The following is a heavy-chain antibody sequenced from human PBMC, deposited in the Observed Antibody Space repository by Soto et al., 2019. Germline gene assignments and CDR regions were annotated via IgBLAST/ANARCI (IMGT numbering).Heavy chain of an antibody. CDR3: ARGFEYSSYQVFDY. CDR1: GGSFSGYY. Sequence: PSETLSLTCAVYGGSFSGYYWSWIRQPPGKGLEWIGEINHSGSTNYNPSLKSRVTISVDTSKNQFSLKLSSVTAADTAVYYCARGFEYSSYQVFDYWGQGTLVTVSS. V-gene: IGHV4-34*01. J-gene: IGHJ4*02. CDR2: INHSGST. D-gene: IGHD6-6*01.